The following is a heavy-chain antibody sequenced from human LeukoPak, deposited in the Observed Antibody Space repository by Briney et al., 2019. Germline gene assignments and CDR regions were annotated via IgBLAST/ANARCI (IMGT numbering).Heavy chain of an antibody. D-gene: IGHD1-20*01. CDR1: GFTFSSYA. Sequence: GGSLRLSCAASGFTFSSYAMHWVRQAPGKGLEWVAVISYDGSNKYYADSVKGRFTISRDNAKNSLYLQMNSLRAEDTAVYYCVRDNWIDYWGQGTLVTISS. CDR3: VRDNWIDY. V-gene: IGHV3-30*04. J-gene: IGHJ4*02. CDR2: ISYDGSNK.